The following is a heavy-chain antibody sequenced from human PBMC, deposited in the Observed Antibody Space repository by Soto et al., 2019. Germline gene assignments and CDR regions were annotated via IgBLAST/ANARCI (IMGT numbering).Heavy chain of an antibody. J-gene: IGHJ6*02. Sequence: GGSLRLSCAASGVTFSSYAMSWVRQAPGKGLEWVSAISGSGGSTYYADSVKGRFTISRDNSKNTLYLQMNSLRAEDTAVYYCAKEGITIFGVGYYYYYGMDVWGQGTTVTVSS. CDR2: ISGSGGST. V-gene: IGHV3-23*01. D-gene: IGHD3-3*01. CDR1: GVTFSSYA. CDR3: AKEGITIFGVGYYYYYGMDV.